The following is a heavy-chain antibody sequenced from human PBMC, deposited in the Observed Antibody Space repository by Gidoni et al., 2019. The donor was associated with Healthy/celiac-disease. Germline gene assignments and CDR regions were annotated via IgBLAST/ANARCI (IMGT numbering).Heavy chain of an antibody. CDR3: AKDIADSSGYYYDY. CDR2: ISWNSGGI. CDR1: GFTFDDYA. J-gene: IGHJ4*02. V-gene: IGHV3-9*01. Sequence: EVQLVEYGGGLVQPSRSLRLSCAASGFTFDDYAMHWVRQAPGKGLEWVSGISWNSGGIGYADSVKGRFTISRDNAKNSLYLQMNSLRAEDTAVYYCAKDIADSSGYYYDYWGQGTLVTVSS. D-gene: IGHD3-22*01.